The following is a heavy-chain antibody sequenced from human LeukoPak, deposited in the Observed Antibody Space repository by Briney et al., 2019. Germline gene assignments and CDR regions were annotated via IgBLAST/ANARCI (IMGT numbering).Heavy chain of an antibody. CDR1: GGTFSSYA. CDR2: IIPIFGTA. Sequence: ASVKVSCKASGGTFSSYAISWVRQAPGQGLEWMGGIIPIFGTANYAQKFQGRVTITTDESTSTAYMELSSLRSEDTAVYYCARGFNWNEWYYFDYWGQGTLVTVSS. V-gene: IGHV1-69*05. CDR3: ARGFNWNEWYYFDY. J-gene: IGHJ4*02. D-gene: IGHD1-20*01.